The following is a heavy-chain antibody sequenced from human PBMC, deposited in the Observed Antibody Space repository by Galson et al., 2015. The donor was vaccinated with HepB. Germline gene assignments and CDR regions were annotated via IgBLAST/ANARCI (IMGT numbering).Heavy chain of an antibody. CDR1: GFTFRNYG. J-gene: IGHJ4*02. D-gene: IGHD6-13*01. CDR2: IWYDGSNK. Sequence: SLRLSCAASGFTFRNYGMHWGRQAPGKGLEWAAVIWYDGSNKYYADSVKGRFTISRDNSKNTLYLQMNSLRAEDTAVYYCAREKNIAALATLDYWGQGTLVSGS. CDR3: AREKNIAALATLDY. V-gene: IGHV3-33*01.